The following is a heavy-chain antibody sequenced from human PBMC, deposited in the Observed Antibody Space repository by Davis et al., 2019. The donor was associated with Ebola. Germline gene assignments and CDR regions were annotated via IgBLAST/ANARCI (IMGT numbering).Heavy chain of an antibody. D-gene: IGHD3-3*01. CDR1: GGTFSGYP. V-gene: IGHV1-69*06. Sequence: SVKVSCKASGGTFSGYPISWVRQAPGQGLEWMGGIIPIFGTTNYAQEFQGRVSLTEDTSTNTAYMELSSLRSDDTALYYCATGDYDFWSRYSAYYGTDIWGQGTTVTVSS. CDR2: IIPIFGTT. J-gene: IGHJ6*02. CDR3: ATGDYDFWSRYSAYYGTDI.